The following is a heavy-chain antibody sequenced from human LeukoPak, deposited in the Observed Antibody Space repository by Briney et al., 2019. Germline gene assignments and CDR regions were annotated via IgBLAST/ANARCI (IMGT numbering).Heavy chain of an antibody. CDR1: GGTFSSYA. J-gene: IGHJ6*03. V-gene: IGHV1-69*13. Sequence: SVKVSCKASGGTFSSYAISWVRQAPGQGLEWMGGIIPIFGTANYAQKFQGRVTITADESTSTAYMELSSLRSEDTAVYYCARVHAAGYCSSTSCYKPPYYMDVWGKGTTVTVSS. CDR2: IIPIFGTA. CDR3: ARVHAAGYCSSTSCYKPPYYMDV. D-gene: IGHD2-2*02.